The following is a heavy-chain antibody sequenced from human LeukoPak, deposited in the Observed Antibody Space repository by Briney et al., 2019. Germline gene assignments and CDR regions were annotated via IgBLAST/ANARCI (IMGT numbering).Heavy chain of an antibody. V-gene: IGHV3-7*01. CDR3: ASTNSQARDYYYYMDV. CDR2: INQDGNEK. CDR1: GFTFTTYW. Sequence: GGSLRLSCAASGFTFTTYWMIWVRQAPGQGLEWVANINQDGNEKYYVDSVKGRFTMSRDNAKNSLYLQMNSLRADDTAVYYSASTNSQARDYYYYMDVWGKGTTVTVFS. D-gene: IGHD1-7*01. J-gene: IGHJ6*03.